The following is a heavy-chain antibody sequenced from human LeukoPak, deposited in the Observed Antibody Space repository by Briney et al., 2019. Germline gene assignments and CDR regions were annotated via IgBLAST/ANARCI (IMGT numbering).Heavy chain of an antibody. CDR1: GFNFGSYS. Sequence: GGSLRLSCAASGFNFGSYSMTWVRQAPGKGLEWVSVISADSAATFYADSAKGRFTISRDNSKNTVYLQMNSLRTEDTALYYCAKNRWGSVATPDSWGQGTLVTVSS. J-gene: IGHJ4*02. V-gene: IGHV3-23*01. D-gene: IGHD5-12*01. CDR2: ISADSAAT. CDR3: AKNRWGSVATPDS.